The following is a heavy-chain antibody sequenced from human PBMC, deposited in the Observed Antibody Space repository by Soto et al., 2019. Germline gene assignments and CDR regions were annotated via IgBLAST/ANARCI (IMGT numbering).Heavy chain of an antibody. D-gene: IGHD3-9*01. J-gene: IGHJ5*02. Sequence: ASVKVSCKAPADTFTSYYIHWVRQAPGHGLEWMGIINPNGGSTRFAQTFQGRITMTTDKSISTAYLQWSSLKASDTAMYYCARHWASWDILTGRNWSAPWGQGPRVTVPP. V-gene: IGHV1-46*01. CDR3: ARHWASWDILTGRNWSAP. CDR1: ADTFTSYY. CDR2: INPNGGST.